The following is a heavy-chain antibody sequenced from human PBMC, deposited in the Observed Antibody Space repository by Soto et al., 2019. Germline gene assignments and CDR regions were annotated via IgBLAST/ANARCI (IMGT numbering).Heavy chain of an antibody. CDR2: IIGGGTT. J-gene: IGHJ4*02. Sequence: GGSLRLSCAASGFTFSTYTMNWVRQGPGQGLEWVSAIIGGGTTYYADSVKGRFTISRDDSKNTLYLQMNSLRAEDTAIYYCAKDRRPDGRWTLDSWGQGAQVTVSS. D-gene: IGHD1-1*01. CDR1: GFTFSTYT. V-gene: IGHV3-23*01. CDR3: AKDRRPDGRWTLDS.